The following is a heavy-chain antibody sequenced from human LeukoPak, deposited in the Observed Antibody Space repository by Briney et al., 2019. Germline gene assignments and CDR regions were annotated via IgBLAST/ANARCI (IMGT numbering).Heavy chain of an antibody. CDR2: IYYSGST. V-gene: IGHV4-34*01. Sequence: SETLSLTCAVYGGSFSGYYWSWIRQPPGKGLEWIGSIYYSGSTYYNPSLKSRVAISVDTSKNQFSLKLSSVTAADTAVYYCARQFGDVYYYYYYMDVWGKGSTVTVSS. D-gene: IGHD3-10*01. CDR1: GGSFSGYY. J-gene: IGHJ6*03. CDR3: ARQFGDVYYYYYYMDV.